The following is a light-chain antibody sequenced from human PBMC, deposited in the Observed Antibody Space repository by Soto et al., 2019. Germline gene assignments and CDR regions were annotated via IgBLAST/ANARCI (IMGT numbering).Light chain of an antibody. J-gene: IGLJ2*01. CDR3: AAWDYSLSGVV. CDR1: SSNIGSNY. CDR2: SNN. Sequence: QSVLTQPPSASGTPGQRVTISCSGSSSNIGSNYVYWYQQLPGKAPKLLIYSNNQRPSGVPDRFSGSKSGTSAALAISGVRSEDEADYYCAAWDYSLSGVVFGGGTKLTVL. V-gene: IGLV1-47*02.